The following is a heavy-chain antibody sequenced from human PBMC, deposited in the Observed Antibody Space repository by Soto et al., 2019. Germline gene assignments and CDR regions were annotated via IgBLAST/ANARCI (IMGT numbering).Heavy chain of an antibody. V-gene: IGHV3-7*03. CDR2: KNEDYREK. J-gene: IGHJ4*02. CDR3: ARGLQLVKLSFEY. Sequence: GGSLTLSCAPSGFTFTRYWMSWVRRAPGKGLEWGANKNEDYREKLYEASVQGRYTITRHNSKNSLHLQSTSLSAEATPADYGARGLQLVKLSFEYWGQGTMVNVSS. D-gene: IGHD6-13*01. CDR1: GFTFTRYW.